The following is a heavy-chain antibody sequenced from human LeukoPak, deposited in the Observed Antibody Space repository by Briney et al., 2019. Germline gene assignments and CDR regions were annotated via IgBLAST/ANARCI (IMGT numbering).Heavy chain of an antibody. D-gene: IGHD2-2*01. CDR2: INPNSGGT. CDR3: ARDRPNCSSTSCQYYYGMDV. CDR1: GYTFTGYY. Sequence: ASVKVSCKASGYTFTGYYMHWVRQAPGQGLEWMGWINPNSGGTNYAQKFQGRVTMTRDTSISTAYMELSRLRSDDTAVYYCARDRPNCSSTSCQYYYGMDVWGQGTTVTVSS. J-gene: IGHJ6*02. V-gene: IGHV1-2*02.